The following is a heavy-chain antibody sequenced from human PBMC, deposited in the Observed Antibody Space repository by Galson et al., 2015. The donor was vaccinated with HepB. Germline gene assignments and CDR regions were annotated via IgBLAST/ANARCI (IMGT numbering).Heavy chain of an antibody. CDR2: MSYGGSNK. D-gene: IGHD5-24*01. Sequence: SLRLSCAASGFTFSSYGMHWVRQAPGKGLEWVAVMSYGGSNKYYADSVKGRFTISRDNSKNTLYLQMNSLRAEDTAVYYCAKARDGYNFLGDYWGQGTLVTVSS. CDR1: GFTFSSYG. J-gene: IGHJ4*02. V-gene: IGHV3-30*18. CDR3: AKARDGYNFLGDY.